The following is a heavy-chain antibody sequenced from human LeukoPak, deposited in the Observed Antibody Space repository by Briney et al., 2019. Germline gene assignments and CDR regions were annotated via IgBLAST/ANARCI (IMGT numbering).Heavy chain of an antibody. D-gene: IGHD3-10*01. CDR3: ATYGSGSYYNFDY. CDR2: ISDSGGST. CDR1: GFTFSTYG. Sequence: GGSLRLSCAASGFTFSTYGMNWVRQAPGKGLEWVSGISDSGGSTNYADSVKGRFTISRDNSKNTLYLQMNSLRAEDTAVYYCATYGSGSYYNFDYWGQGTLVTVSS. V-gene: IGHV3-23*01. J-gene: IGHJ4*02.